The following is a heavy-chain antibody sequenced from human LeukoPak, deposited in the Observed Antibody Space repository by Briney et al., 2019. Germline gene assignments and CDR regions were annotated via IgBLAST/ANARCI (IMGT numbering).Heavy chain of an antibody. J-gene: IGHJ5*02. Sequence: PGRSLRLSCAASGFTFSAYGMHWVRQAPGKGLEWVAVIWFDGSDKYYADSVKGRFTISRDNSKNTLYLQMNSLRAEDTAVYYCARASIAARPASWFDPWGQGTLVTVSS. D-gene: IGHD6-6*01. CDR2: IWFDGSDK. CDR3: ARASIAARPASWFDP. V-gene: IGHV3-33*01. CDR1: GFTFSAYG.